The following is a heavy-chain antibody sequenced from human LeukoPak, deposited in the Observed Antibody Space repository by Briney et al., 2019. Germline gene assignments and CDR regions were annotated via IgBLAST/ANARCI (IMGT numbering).Heavy chain of an antibody. CDR3: AKGQVLRFLEWLLSFDY. CDR1: GFTFSSYA. D-gene: IGHD3-3*01. J-gene: IGHJ4*02. CDR2: ISGSGGST. Sequence: PGGSLRLSCAASGFTFSSYAMSWVRQAPGKGLEWVSAISGSGGSTYYADSVKGRFTISRDNSKNTLYLQMNSLRAEDTAVYYCAKGQVLRFLEWLLSFDYWGRGTLVTVSS. V-gene: IGHV3-23*01.